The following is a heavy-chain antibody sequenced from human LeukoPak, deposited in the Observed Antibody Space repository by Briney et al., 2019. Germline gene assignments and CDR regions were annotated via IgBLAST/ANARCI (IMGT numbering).Heavy chain of an antibody. J-gene: IGHJ3*02. CDR1: GGSVSSADYY. CDR3: ARDADSSSWYISAFDI. V-gene: IGHV4-30-4*01. CDR2: IYFTGSI. Sequence: SETLSLTCTVSGGSVSSADYYWSWIRQPPGKGLEWIGHIYFTGSIYHNPSLRGRITISLDTSKNQFSLKLSSVTAADTAVYYCARDADSSSWYISAFDIWGQGTMVTVSS. D-gene: IGHD6-13*01.